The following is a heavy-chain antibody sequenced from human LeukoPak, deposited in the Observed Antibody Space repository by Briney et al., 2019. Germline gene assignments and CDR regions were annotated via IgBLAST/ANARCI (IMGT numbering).Heavy chain of an antibody. CDR3: ARDRAHFDWSQDFDY. CDR2: ISGSGSRT. J-gene: IGHJ4*02. Sequence: GGSLRLSCATSGFTFSSYAMTWVRQAPGKGLEWISRISGSGSRTYYADSVKGRFTISRDNSKNTLYLQMNSLRAEDTAVYYCARDRAHFDWSQDFDYWGQGTLVTVSS. V-gene: IGHV3-23*01. CDR1: GFTFSSYA. D-gene: IGHD3-9*01.